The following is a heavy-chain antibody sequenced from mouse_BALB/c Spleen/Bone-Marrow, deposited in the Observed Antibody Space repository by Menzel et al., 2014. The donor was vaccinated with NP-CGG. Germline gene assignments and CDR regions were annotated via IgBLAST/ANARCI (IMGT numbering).Heavy chain of an antibody. CDR2: IDPANGNT. CDR3: VPLCSGTCFDV. J-gene: IGHJ1*01. D-gene: IGHD2-3*01. V-gene: IGHV14-3*02. Sequence: EVQLQQSGAELVKPGASVKLSCTASGFNIKDTYMHWVKQRPEQGLEWIGRIDPANGNTKYDPKFQGKATITADTSSNTPHLRLSGLSHLGTAVSICVPLCSGTCFDVRGAETPRTASS. CDR1: GFNIKDTY.